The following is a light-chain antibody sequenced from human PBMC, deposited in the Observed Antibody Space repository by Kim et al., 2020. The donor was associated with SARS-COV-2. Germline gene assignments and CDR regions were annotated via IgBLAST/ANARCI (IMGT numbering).Light chain of an antibody. J-gene: IGLJ1*01. CDR1: SLGSYN. CDR2: GYN. V-gene: IGLV3-19*01. CDR3: NSRDSSGYQFV. Sequence: SSELTQDPAVSVALGQTVRITCQGDSLGSYNGNWYQQKPGQAPVVVIYGYNNRPSGIPARFSGSRSGNTASLTITGAQAEDEADYYFNSRDSSGYQFVFG.